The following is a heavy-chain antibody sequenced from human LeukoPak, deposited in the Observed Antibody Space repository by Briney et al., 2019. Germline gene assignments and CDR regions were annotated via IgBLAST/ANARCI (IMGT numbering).Heavy chain of an antibody. J-gene: IGHJ4*02. CDR3: ARHFSGVAAPLPFDY. CDR1: GGSISNYY. D-gene: IGHD6-13*01. Sequence: SETLSLTCTVSGGSISNYYWSWIRQPPGKGLEWIGYIYYSGYTNYNPSLKSRVTISLDTSKNQFSLKLRSVTAADTAVYYCARHFSGVAAPLPFDYWGQGTLVTVSS. CDR2: IYYSGYT. V-gene: IGHV4-59*08.